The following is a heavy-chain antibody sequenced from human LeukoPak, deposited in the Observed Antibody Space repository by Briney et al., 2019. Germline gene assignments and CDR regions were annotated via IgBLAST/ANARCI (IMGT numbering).Heavy chain of an antibody. CDR3: AREPYYYDSSGYPYWYFDL. J-gene: IGHJ2*01. Sequence: SETLSLTCTVSGGSISSYYWSWIRQPAGKGLEWIGRIYTSGSTNYNPSLKSRVTISVDKSKNQFSLKLSSVTAADTAVYYCAREPYYYDSSGYPYWYFDLWGRGTLVTVSS. V-gene: IGHV4-4*07. D-gene: IGHD3-22*01. CDR2: IYTSGST. CDR1: GGSISSYY.